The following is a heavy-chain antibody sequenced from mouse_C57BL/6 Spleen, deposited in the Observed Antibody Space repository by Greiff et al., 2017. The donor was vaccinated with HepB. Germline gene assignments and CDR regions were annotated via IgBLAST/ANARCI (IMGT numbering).Heavy chain of an antibody. CDR2: INPNNGGT. D-gene: IGHD4-1*01. CDR1: GYTFTDYY. Sequence: EVQLQQSGPELVKPGASVKISCKASGYTFTDYYMNWVKQSHGKSLEWIGDINPNNGGTSYNQKFKGKATLTVDKSSSTAYMELRSLTSEDSAVYYCARVAPWDVGPAYYFDYWGQGTTLTVSS. J-gene: IGHJ2*01. V-gene: IGHV1-26*01. CDR3: ARVAPWDVGPAYYFDY.